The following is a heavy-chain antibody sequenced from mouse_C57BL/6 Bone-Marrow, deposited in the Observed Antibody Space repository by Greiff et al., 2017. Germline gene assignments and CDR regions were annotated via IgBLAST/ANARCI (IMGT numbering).Heavy chain of an antibody. CDR3: AREDGYDVFAY. D-gene: IGHD2-2*01. J-gene: IGHJ3*01. CDR2: IDPSDSYT. Sequence: QVQLQQPGAELVMPGASVKLSCKASGYTFTSYWMHWVKQRPGQGLEWIGEIDPSDSYTNYNQKFKGKSTLTVDKSSSTAYMQLSSLTSEDSAVYYSAREDGYDVFAYWGQGTLVTVSA. CDR1: GYTFTSYW. V-gene: IGHV1-69*01.